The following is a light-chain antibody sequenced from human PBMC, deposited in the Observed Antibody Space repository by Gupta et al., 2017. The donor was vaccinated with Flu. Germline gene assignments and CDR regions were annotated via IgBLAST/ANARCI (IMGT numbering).Light chain of an antibody. CDR3: QQYNRWPPYT. CDR2: GAS. V-gene: IGKV3-15*01. Sequence: EVVMTQSPDTLSVSPGERATLSCRASRDINSDLAWYQQKPGPAPRLLIHGASTRATGIPARFSGSGSGTEYTLTISSLQSEDFAIYYCQQYNRWPPYTFGPGTTVEIK. J-gene: IGKJ3*01. CDR1: RDINSD.